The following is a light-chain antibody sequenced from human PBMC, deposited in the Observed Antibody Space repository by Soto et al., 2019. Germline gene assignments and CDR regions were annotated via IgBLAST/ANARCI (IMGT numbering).Light chain of an antibody. J-gene: IGLJ1*01. CDR1: SSDVGGYNY. CDR2: EVT. V-gene: IGLV2-14*01. Sequence: QSALTQPASGSGSPGQSITISCTGTSSDVGGYNYVSWYQQHPGKAPKLMIYEVTNRPSGVSNRFSGSKSGNTASLTISGLQAEDEADYYCSSYTSRSSLVFATGTKAIVL. CDR3: SSYTSRSSLV.